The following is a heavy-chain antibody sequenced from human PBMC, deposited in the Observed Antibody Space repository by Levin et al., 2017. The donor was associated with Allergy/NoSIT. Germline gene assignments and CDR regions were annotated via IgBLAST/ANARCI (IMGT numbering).Heavy chain of an antibody. CDR1: GYTFTSYD. Sequence: ASVKVSCKASGYTFTSYDINWVRQATGQGLEWMGWMNPNSGNTGYAQKFQGRVTMTRNTSISTAYMELSSLRSEDTAVYYCSRVTPRHYDFWSGYLWPTYYYDYYGMDVWGQGTTVTVSS. D-gene: IGHD3-3*01. J-gene: IGHJ6*02. CDR2: MNPNSGNT. V-gene: IGHV1-8*01. CDR3: SRVTPRHYDFWSGYLWPTYYYDYYGMDV.